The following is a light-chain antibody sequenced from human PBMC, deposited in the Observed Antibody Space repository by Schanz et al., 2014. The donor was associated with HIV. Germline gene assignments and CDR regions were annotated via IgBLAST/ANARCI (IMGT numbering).Light chain of an antibody. CDR3: QQRSNWPT. V-gene: IGKV3-11*01. Sequence: IVLTQSPATLSVSPGERAALSCRASQSVSSNLAWYQQKPGQSPRLLIHGASKRATGIPARFSGSGSGTDFTLTISSLEPEDFAVYYCQQRSNWPTFGQGTKVEIK. J-gene: IGKJ1*01. CDR1: QSVSSN. CDR2: GAS.